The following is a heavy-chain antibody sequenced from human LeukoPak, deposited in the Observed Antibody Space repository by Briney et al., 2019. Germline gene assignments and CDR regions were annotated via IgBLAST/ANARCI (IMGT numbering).Heavy chain of an antibody. CDR1: GASISSGGYY. D-gene: IGHD6-13*01. J-gene: IGHJ5*02. CDR3: ARESAAGINWFDP. V-gene: IGHV4-30-2*01. CDR2: IYHSGST. Sequence: PSETLSLTCTVSGASISSGGYYWSWIRQPPGKGLEWIGYIYHSGSTYYNPSLKSRVTISVDRSKNQFSLKLSSVTAADTAVYYCARESAAGINWFDPWGQGTLVTVSS.